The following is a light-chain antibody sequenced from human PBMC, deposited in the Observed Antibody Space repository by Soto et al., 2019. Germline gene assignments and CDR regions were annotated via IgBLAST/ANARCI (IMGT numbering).Light chain of an antibody. Sequence: DIQMTQSPSTLSASVGDRVTITFRASQSISSWLAWYQQKPGKAPKLLIYDASTLESGVPSRFSGSGFGADFTLTISTLQPEDFGTYYCQQYNSYSWTFGQGTKVDIK. CDR2: DAS. J-gene: IGKJ1*01. CDR1: QSISSW. CDR3: QQYNSYSWT. V-gene: IGKV1-5*01.